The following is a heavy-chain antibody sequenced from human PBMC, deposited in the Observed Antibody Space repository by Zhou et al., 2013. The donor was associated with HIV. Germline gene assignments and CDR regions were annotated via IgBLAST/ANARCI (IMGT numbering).Heavy chain of an antibody. J-gene: IGHJ4*01. CDR3: GRESNASGKGRSVGL. CDR2: INPRTGGV. Sequence: QVQLVQSESEVKKPGASAKLSCKASGDTDFTSYYLYWIRQVPGQGLEVMGIINPRTGGVSYTEKFQDNVIMTRDTPTTTVHLWMSRLKSEDSGVYYCGRESNASGKGRSVGLWGQGSRLIVS. CDR1: GDTDFTSYY. D-gene: IGHD3-10*01. V-gene: IGHV1-46*01.